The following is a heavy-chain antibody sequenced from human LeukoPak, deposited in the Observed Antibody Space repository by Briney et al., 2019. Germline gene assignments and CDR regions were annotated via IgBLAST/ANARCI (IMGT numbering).Heavy chain of an antibody. Sequence: SETLSLTCTVSGSPMRSYHWSWIRQPAGKGLEWIGRIYSSGRTDYNPSLKSQVTMSVDTSKNQFSLKLNSVTAADTAVYYCARDSGTTGEVKFDPWGQGTLVTVSS. V-gene: IGHV4-4*07. CDR3: ARDSGTTGEVKFDP. CDR1: GSPMRSYH. D-gene: IGHD3-10*01. J-gene: IGHJ5*02. CDR2: IYSSGRT.